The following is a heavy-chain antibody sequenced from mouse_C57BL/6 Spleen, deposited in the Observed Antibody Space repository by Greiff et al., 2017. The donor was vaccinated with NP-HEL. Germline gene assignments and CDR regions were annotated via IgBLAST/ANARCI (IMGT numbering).Heavy chain of an antibody. CDR1: GFTFSDYG. V-gene: IGHV5-17*01. D-gene: IGHD1-1*01. CDR3: ARRHYYGSSYDY. J-gene: IGHJ2*01. Sequence: EVMLVESGGGLVKPGGSLKLSCAASGFTFSDYGMHWVRQAPEKGLEWVAYISSGSSTIYYADTVKGRFTISRDKAKTTLFLQMTSLRSEDTAMYYCARRHYYGSSYDYWGQGTTLTVSS. CDR2: ISSGSSTI.